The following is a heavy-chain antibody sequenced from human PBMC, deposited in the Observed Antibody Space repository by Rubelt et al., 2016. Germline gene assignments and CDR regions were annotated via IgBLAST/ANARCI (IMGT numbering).Heavy chain of an antibody. CDR3: ARDWYGASDC. J-gene: IGHJ4*02. CDR2: ITSAGSST. D-gene: IGHD4/OR15-4a*01. Sequence: EVQLVESGGGLVQPGGSLRLSCAASGSSFSTSWMHWVRQVPGKGLVWVSRITSAGSSTTSAESVKGRIDSSRDNGRNMVFLQMNSLRVEDAAVYYCARDWYGASDCWGQGTLVTVSP. CDR1: GSSFSTSW. V-gene: IGHV3-74*03.